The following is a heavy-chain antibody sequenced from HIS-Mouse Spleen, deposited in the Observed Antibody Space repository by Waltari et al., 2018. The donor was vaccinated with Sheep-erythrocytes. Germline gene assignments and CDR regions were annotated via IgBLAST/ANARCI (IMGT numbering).Heavy chain of an antibody. Sequence: QVQLVQSGAEVKKPGSSVKVSCKASGGTFSSYAISWVRQAPGQGLEWMGRLIPILGIANYAQKFQGRVTIPADKSTSTAYMELSSLRSEDTAVYYCAQTGATTPHFDYWGQGTLVTVSS. CDR3: AQTGATTPHFDY. D-gene: IGHD1-26*01. V-gene: IGHV1-69*04. CDR1: GGTFSSYA. J-gene: IGHJ4*02. CDR2: LIPILGIA.